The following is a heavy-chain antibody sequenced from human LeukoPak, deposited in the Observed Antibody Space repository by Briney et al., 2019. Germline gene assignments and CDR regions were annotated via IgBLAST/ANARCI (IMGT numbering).Heavy chain of an antibody. CDR3: ARADCSSSTCYLRRSWFDP. D-gene: IGHD2-2*01. J-gene: IGHJ5*02. CDR2: ISTSSRYI. V-gene: IGHV3-21*01. Sequence: GGSLRLSCAASGFTFSYYDMNWVRQAPGKGLEWVSSISTSSRYIYYKDSVRGRFTISRDDAKNSLHLEMNSLRAEDTAVYYCARADCSSSTCYLRRSWFDPWGQGTLVTVSS. CDR1: GFTFSYYD.